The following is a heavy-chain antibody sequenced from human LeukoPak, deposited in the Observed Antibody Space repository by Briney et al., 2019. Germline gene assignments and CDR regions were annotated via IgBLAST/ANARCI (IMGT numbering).Heavy chain of an antibody. V-gene: IGHV4-59*01. CDR1: GGSISSYY. CDR2: IYYSGST. CDR3: ARGVWIFGVVDNWFDP. Sequence: SETLSLICTVSGGSISSYYWSWIRQPPGKGLEWIGYIYYSGSTNYNPSLKSRVTISVDTSKNQFSLKLSSVTAADTAVYYCARGVWIFGVVDNWFDPWGQGTLVTVSS. D-gene: IGHD3-3*01. J-gene: IGHJ5*02.